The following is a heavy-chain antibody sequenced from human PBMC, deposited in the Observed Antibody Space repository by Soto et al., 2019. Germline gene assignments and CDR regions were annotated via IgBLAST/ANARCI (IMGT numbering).Heavy chain of an antibody. D-gene: IGHD2-2*01. CDR1: GYTFTSYG. Sequence: QAQLVQSGAEVKKPGASVQVSCKASGYTFTSYGISWVRQAPGQGLEWMGWISAYSDNTKDAQEFQGRVTMTTDTSTSTAYMELRSLSSDDTAVYYCEREYCSYTRCYGPDYWGQGSLVTVS. CDR2: ISAYSDNT. V-gene: IGHV1-18*01. J-gene: IGHJ4*02. CDR3: EREYCSYTRCYGPDY.